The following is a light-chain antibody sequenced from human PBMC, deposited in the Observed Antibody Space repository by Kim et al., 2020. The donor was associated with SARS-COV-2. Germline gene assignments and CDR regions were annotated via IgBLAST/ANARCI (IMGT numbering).Light chain of an antibody. CDR2: GKN. CDR3: NSRDSSGNHVV. V-gene: IGLV3-19*01. CDR1: RLRSYY. Sequence: LGQTVRITCQGDRLRSYYASWYQQKPGQAPVLVIYGKNNRPSGIPDRFSGSSSGNTASLTITGAQAEDEADYYCNSRDSSGNHVVFGGGTQLTVL. J-gene: IGLJ2*01.